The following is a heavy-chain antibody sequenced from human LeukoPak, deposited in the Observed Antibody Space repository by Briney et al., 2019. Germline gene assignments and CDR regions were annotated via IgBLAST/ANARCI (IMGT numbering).Heavy chain of an antibody. D-gene: IGHD2-2*01. CDR3: ARVDCTTTSCPRHDAFDI. Sequence: PGGSLRPSCTASGFTFSDYRMNWVRQAPGKGLEWVSSISGLNIYYADSVKGRFTISRDNAKNSLSLQMNSLRAEDTAVYYCARVDCTTTSCPRHDAFDIWGQGTMVTVSS. J-gene: IGHJ3*02. CDR1: GFTFSDYR. V-gene: IGHV3-21*01. CDR2: ISGLNI.